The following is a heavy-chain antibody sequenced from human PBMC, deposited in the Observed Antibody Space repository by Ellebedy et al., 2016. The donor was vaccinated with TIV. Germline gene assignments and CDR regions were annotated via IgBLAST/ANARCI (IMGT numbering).Heavy chain of an antibody. CDR2: TSHDGNNK. V-gene: IGHV3-30*03. J-gene: IGHJ4*02. CDR3: TTRRTTTNED. Sequence: GESLKISCAASGFIFTNYGMPWVRQAPGKGLEWVAATSHDGNNKYYADSVKGRFTISRDTSKNTLYLQLNNLRTEDTAVYYCTTRRTTTNEDWGQGTLVTVSS. D-gene: IGHD2-8*01. CDR1: GFIFTNYG.